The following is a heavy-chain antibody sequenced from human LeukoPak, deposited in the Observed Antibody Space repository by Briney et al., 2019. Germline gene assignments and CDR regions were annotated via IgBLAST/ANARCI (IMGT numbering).Heavy chain of an antibody. Sequence: PGGSLRLSCAASGFTFSSYAMSWVRQAPGKGLEWVSGISGSGGSTYYAASVKGRFTISRDNSRNTLYLQLNSLRAEDTAVYYCAKAGDLGGDYQPYYFDYWGQGTLVTVSS. CDR3: AKAGDLGGDYQPYYFDY. V-gene: IGHV3-23*01. J-gene: IGHJ4*02. CDR2: ISGSGGST. CDR1: GFTFSSYA. D-gene: IGHD4-17*01.